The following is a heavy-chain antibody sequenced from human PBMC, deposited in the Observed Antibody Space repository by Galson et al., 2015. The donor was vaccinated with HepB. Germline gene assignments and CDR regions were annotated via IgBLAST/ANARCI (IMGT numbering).Heavy chain of an antibody. CDR3: AREARYTTTWAGMDV. CDR1: GYTFTHYP. CDR2: TNAGNGNT. D-gene: IGHD1-14*01. Sequence: SVQVSCKASGYTFTHYPIHWVRQAPVQRLEWMARTNAGNGNTRYPEAFQGRVTMSADTSAPTAYMELSSLRSEDTAVYYGAREARYTTTWAGMDVWGQGTTVTVSS. V-gene: IGHV1-3*01. J-gene: IGHJ6*02.